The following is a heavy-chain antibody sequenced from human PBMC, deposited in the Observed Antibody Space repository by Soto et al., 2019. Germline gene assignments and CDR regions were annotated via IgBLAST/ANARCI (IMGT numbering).Heavy chain of an antibody. CDR3: ARDPPITSDYAMDV. V-gene: IGHV3-53*01. CDR1: GSSFSSCS. CDR2: TYTDGST. D-gene: IGHD1-20*01. J-gene: IGHJ6*02. Sequence: GVPLCLPGSASGSSFSSCSMMWVRQPPGKGLECVSVTYTDGSTHYADSVKGRFTISRDDSRNTLYLQMNSLRAEDTAVYYCARDPPITSDYAMDVWGQGTTVTVSS.